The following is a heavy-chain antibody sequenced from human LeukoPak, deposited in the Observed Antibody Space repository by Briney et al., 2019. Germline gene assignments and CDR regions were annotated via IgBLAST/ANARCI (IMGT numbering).Heavy chain of an antibody. V-gene: IGHV4-39*01. CDR1: SGSISSSYSY. CDR3: ARQTGSGLFILP. CDR2: IYYTGNT. J-gene: IGHJ4*02. D-gene: IGHD3/OR15-3a*01. Sequence: SETLSLTCTVSSGSISSSYSYWGWIRQPPGMGLEWIGSIYYTGNTYYNASLKSQVSISIDTSKNQFSLKLTSVTAADTAVYYCARQTGSGLFILPGGQGTLVTVSS.